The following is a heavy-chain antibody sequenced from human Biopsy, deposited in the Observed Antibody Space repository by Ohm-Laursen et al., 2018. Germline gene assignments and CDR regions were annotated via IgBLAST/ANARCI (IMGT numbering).Heavy chain of an antibody. CDR1: GFSFSDYG. V-gene: IGHV3-33*06. CDR3: AKVHDSGYYYYSMDV. CDR2: IWYDGTNK. J-gene: IGHJ6*02. Sequence: SLRLSCAASGFSFSDYGMHWVRQAPGRGLEWVAVIWYDGTNKYYAESVEGRFTTSRDNSKNMVYLQMGSLTVEDTAVYYCAKVHDSGYYYYSMDVWGRGTTVTVSS. D-gene: IGHD3-16*01.